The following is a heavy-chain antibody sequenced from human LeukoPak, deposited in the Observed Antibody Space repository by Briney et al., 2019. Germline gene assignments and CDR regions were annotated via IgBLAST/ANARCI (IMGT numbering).Heavy chain of an antibody. CDR3: ARHSLGVLPGGMDV. J-gene: IGHJ6*02. D-gene: IGHD4/OR15-4a*01. CDR2: IKQDGSEK. V-gene: IGHV3-7*01. Sequence: PGGSLRLSCAASGFTFSSYWMSWVRQAPGKGLEWVANIKQDGSEKYYVDSVKGRFTISRDNAKNSLYLQMNSLRAEDTAVYYCARHSLGVLPGGMDVWGQGTTVTVSS. CDR1: GFTFSSYW.